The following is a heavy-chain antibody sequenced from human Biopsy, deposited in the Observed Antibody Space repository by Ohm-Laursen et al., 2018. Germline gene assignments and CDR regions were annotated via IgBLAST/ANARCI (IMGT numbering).Heavy chain of an antibody. D-gene: IGHD1-26*01. CDR2: IKRDGSEE. V-gene: IGHV3-7*01. CDR1: GFVFSSHW. Sequence: SLRLSCAASGFVFSSHWMSWVRQAPGKGLEWVADIKRDGSEELYVDSVKGRFAISRDNARDLVFLQMNNVRAEDTGVYYCAREIEGYYRPSDYWGQGTLVTVSS. J-gene: IGHJ4*02. CDR3: AREIEGYYRPSDY.